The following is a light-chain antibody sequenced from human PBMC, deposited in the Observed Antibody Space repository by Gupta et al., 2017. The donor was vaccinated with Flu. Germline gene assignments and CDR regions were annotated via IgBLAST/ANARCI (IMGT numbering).Light chain of an antibody. CDR3: AAWDDSLSGPV. CDR2: RSN. Sequence: QSVLTQTPSASGTPGQRVTISCSGSSSNIGSNSVYWYQKLPGAAPKLLIYRSNQRPSGVPDRFSGSKSGTSASLAISGLRSEDEADYHCAAWDDSLSGPVFGGGTKVTVL. CDR1: SSNIGSNS. V-gene: IGLV1-47*01. J-gene: IGLJ3*02.